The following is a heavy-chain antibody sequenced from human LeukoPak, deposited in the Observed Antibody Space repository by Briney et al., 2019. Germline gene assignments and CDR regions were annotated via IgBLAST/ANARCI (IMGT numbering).Heavy chain of an antibody. CDR2: IGSSGSTI. D-gene: IGHD3-22*01. Sequence: GGSLRLSCAASGFTFSSYEMNWVRQAPEKGLEWVSYIGSSGSTIYYADSVKGRFTISRDNAKNSLYLQMNSLRAEDTAVYYCARANYYYDSSGYCYWFDPWGQGTLVTVSS. V-gene: IGHV3-48*03. CDR3: ARANYYYDSSGYCYWFDP. J-gene: IGHJ5*02. CDR1: GFTFSSYE.